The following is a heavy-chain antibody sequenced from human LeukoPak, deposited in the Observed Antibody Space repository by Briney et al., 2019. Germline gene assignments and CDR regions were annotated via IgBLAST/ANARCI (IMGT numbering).Heavy chain of an antibody. V-gene: IGHV3-53*01. J-gene: IGHJ4*02. CDR3: ARALVGAFDY. CDR1: GFTFSDYY. Sequence: GRSVRLSCAASGFTFSDYYMSCVRQAPRKGLEWVSVIYSGGSTYYAESVKGRFTISRDNSKNTLYLQMNSVRAEDTAVYYCARALVGAFDYWGQGTLVTVSS. CDR2: IYSGGST. D-gene: IGHD1-26*01.